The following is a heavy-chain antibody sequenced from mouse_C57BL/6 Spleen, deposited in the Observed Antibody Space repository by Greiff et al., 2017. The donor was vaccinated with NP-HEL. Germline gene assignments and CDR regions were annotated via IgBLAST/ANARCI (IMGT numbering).Heavy chain of an antibody. Sequence: QVQLQQPGAELVRPGSSVKLSCKASGYTFTSYWMHWVKQRPIQGLEWIGNIDPSDSETHYNQKFKDKATLTVDKSSSTAYMQLSSLTSEDSAVYYCAAAYYSNYGRAMDYWGQGTSVTVSS. CDR1: GYTFTSYW. CDR2: IDPSDSET. D-gene: IGHD2-5*01. J-gene: IGHJ4*01. V-gene: IGHV1-52*01. CDR3: AAAYYSNYGRAMDY.